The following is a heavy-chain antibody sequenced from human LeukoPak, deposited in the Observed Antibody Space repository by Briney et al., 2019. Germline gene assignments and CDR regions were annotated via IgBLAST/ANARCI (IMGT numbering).Heavy chain of an antibody. CDR2: IYSGGST. J-gene: IGHJ4*02. D-gene: IGHD4-17*01. V-gene: IGHV3-66*01. CDR1: GFTVSSNY. Sequence: GGSLRLSCAASGFTVSSNYMTWVRQAPGKGLEWVSVIYSGGSTFYADSVKGRFTISRDNSKNTLYLQMNSLRAEDTAVYYCARTPYGDSPAYYFDYWGQGTLVTVSS. CDR3: ARTPYGDSPAYYFDY.